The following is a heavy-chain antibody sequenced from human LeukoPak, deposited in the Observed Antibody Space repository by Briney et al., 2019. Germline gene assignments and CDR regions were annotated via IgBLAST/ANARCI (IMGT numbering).Heavy chain of an antibody. D-gene: IGHD1-7*01. Sequence: GGSLRLSCAASGCTFSSYWMNWVRLAPGKGLEWVANINQDGTEKFYVDSVKGRFTISRDNAKNSLYLQMNSLTGEDTAVYYRATSRTFDYWGQGTLVTVSS. CDR3: ATSRTFDY. CDR1: GCTFSSYW. J-gene: IGHJ4*02. V-gene: IGHV3-7*01. CDR2: INQDGTEK.